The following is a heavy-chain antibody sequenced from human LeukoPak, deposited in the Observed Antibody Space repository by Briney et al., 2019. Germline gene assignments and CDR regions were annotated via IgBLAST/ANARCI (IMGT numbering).Heavy chain of an antibody. V-gene: IGHV3-23*01. CDR2: ISGSGDNT. CDR1: GFTFSSYA. J-gene: IGHJ4*02. CDR3: AKTFRTSSWYRSLDY. Sequence: PGGSLRLSCAVSGFTFSSYAMTWVRQAPGKGLEWVSAISGSGDNTYSADSVKGRFTISRDNSKNTLYLQMNSLRAEDTAVYYCAKTFRTSSWYRSLDYWGQGTLVTVSS. D-gene: IGHD6-13*01.